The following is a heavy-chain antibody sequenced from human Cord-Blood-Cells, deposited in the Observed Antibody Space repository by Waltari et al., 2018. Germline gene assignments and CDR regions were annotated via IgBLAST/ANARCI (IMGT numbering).Heavy chain of an antibody. V-gene: IGHV1-8*03. J-gene: IGHJ4*02. CDR2: MNPSSGNT. CDR1: GYTFTSYD. CDR3: ARGYYFWIGYDY. Sequence: QVQLVQSGAEVKKPGASVKVSCKASGYTFTSYDINWVRQATGHGLEGMGWMNPSSGNTGNAQQFQGRVTITRNTSISTASMELSSLRSEDTPVYYCARGYYFWIGYDYWGQGTLVTVSS. D-gene: IGHD3-3*01.